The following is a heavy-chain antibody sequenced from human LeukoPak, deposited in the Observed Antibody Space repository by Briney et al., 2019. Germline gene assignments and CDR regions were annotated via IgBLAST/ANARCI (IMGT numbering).Heavy chain of an antibody. Sequence: SETLSLTCTVSGGSISSYYWSWIRQPPGKGLEWIGYIYYSGSTNYNPSLKSRVTISVDTSRNQFSLKLSSVTAADTAVYYCARTVATIPPEPFDYWGQGTLVTVSS. CDR1: GGSISSYY. CDR2: IYYSGST. V-gene: IGHV4-59*01. CDR3: ARTVATIPPEPFDY. J-gene: IGHJ4*02. D-gene: IGHD5-24*01.